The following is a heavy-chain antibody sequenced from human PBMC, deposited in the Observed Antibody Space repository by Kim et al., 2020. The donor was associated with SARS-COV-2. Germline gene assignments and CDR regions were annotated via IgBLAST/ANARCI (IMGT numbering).Heavy chain of an antibody. J-gene: IGHJ4*02. V-gene: IGHV4-34*01. D-gene: IGHD1-26*01. Sequence: SETLSLTCADYGGSFSGYYWSWIRQPPGKGLEWSGEINHSGSTNYNPSLESRVTISVDTSKNQFSLKLSSVIAADTAVYYCATEKIVGATFDYWGQGTLVTVSS. CDR2: INHSGST. CDR1: GGSFSGYY. CDR3: ATEKIVGATFDY.